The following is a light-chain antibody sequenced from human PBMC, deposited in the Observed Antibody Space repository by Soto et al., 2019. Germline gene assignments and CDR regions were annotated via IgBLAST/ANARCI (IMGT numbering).Light chain of an antibody. V-gene: IGKV1-12*01. J-gene: IGKJ3*01. CDR2: AAS. CDR3: HQASSFPYT. Sequence: DIQMTQSPSFVSASVGDTINITCRASQDIQKWFAWYQQKPGKAPKVLIYAASNLESGVSSRFSGSGSGTEFSLTISSLQTEDFATYFCHQASSFPYTFGPGTKVDIK. CDR1: QDIQKW.